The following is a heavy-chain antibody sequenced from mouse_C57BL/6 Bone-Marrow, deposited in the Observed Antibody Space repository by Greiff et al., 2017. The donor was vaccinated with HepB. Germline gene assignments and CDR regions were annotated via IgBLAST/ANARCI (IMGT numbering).Heavy chain of an antibody. CDR3: AQSCITT. V-gene: IGHV1-81*01. CDR1: GYTFTSYG. CDR2: IYPRSGNT. D-gene: IGHD1-1*01. Sequence: VKLVESGAELARPGASVKLSCKASGYTFTSYGISWVKQRTGQGLEWIGEIYPRSGNTYYNEKFKGKATLTADKSSSTAYMELRSLTSEDSAVYFCAQSCITTGGQGTLVTVSA. J-gene: IGHJ3*01.